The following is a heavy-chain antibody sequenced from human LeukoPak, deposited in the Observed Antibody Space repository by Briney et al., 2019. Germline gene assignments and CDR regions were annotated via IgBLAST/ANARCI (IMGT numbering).Heavy chain of an antibody. D-gene: IGHD2-2*01. CDR2: IYTSGST. J-gene: IGHJ5*02. CDR3: AREGRGRSTPYNWFDP. CDR1: GGSISSGSYY. V-gene: IGHV4-61*02. Sequence: SSQTLSLTCTVSGGSISSGSYYWSWIRQPAGKGLEWIGRIYTSGSTNYNPSLKSRVTISVDTSKNQFSLKLSSVTAADTAVYYCAREGRGRSTPYNWFDPWGQGTLVTVSS.